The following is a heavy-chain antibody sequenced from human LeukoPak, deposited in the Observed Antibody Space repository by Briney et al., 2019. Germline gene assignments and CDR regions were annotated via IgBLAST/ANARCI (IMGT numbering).Heavy chain of an antibody. J-gene: IGHJ5*02. CDR2: INPNSGGT. Sequence: GASVKVSCKASGYTFTGYYMHWVRQAPGQGLEWMGWINPNSGGTNYAQKFQVRVTMTRDTSISTAYMELGRLRSDDTAVYCCARGGQLVLTQNWFDPWGQGTLVTVSS. CDR1: GYTFTGYY. V-gene: IGHV1-2*02. CDR3: ARGGQLVLTQNWFDP. D-gene: IGHD6-13*01.